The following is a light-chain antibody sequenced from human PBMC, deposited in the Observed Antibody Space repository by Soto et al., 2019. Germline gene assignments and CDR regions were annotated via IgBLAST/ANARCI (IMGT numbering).Light chain of an antibody. J-gene: IGKJ4*01. V-gene: IGKV1-9*01. CDR3: QRICSLPI. CDR1: QAIARH. Sequence: IQMTQSPSSLSASVGDTVSITCRASQAIARHVAWYQQIPGKAPRVLIHAASTLQSRVPSRFSGSGSGTDFPLTISRLQAEVFATYYCQRICSLPIFGGGTKVEI. CDR2: AAS.